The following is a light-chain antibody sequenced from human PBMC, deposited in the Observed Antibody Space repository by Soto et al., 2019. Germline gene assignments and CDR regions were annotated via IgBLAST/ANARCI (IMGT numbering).Light chain of an antibody. J-gene: IGLJ1*01. V-gene: IGLV2-14*01. Sequence: QSALTQPASVSGSPGQSITISCTGTSSDVGGYNYVSWYQQHPGKAPKLMIYEVSNRPSGVSNRFFGSKSGNTASLTISGLQSEDEADYYCSSYTSSSIDYVFGTGTQLTVL. CDR1: SSDVGGYNY. CDR2: EVS. CDR3: SSYTSSSIDYV.